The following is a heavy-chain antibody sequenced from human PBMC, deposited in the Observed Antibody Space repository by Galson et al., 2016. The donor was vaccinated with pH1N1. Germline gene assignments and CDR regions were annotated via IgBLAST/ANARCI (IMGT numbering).Heavy chain of an antibody. CDR2: IIPILGTT. V-gene: IGHV1-69*13. Sequence: SVKVSCKASGGNFNSHGFSWVRQAPGQGLGWMGRIIPILGTTNYAQRFQGEVTISADESTNTAYMELSSLRSEDTAVYFCAREDYYDTDLSDWYFDLWGRGTLLTVSS. CDR1: GGNFNSHG. J-gene: IGHJ2*01. D-gene: IGHD3-22*01. CDR3: AREDYYDTDLSDWYFDL.